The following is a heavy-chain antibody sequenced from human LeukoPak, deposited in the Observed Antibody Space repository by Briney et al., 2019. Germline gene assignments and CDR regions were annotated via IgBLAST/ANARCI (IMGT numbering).Heavy chain of an antibody. V-gene: IGHV1-18*01. D-gene: IGHD5-24*01. CDR1: GYTFTSYG. CDR3: ARDSLGDGYNYRDAFDI. J-gene: IGHJ3*02. Sequence: ASVKVSCKASGYTFTSYGISWVRQAPGQGLEWMGWISAYNGNTNYAQKLQGRVTMTTDTSTSTAYMELRSLRSDDTAVYYCARDSLGDGYNYRDAFDIWGQGTMVTVSS. CDR2: ISAYNGNT.